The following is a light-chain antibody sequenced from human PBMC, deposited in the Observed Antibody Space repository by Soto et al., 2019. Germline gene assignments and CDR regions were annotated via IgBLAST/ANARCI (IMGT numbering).Light chain of an antibody. Sequence: QSALTQPASVSGSPGQSITISCAGTMRDVGAYNLVSWYQQHPGRAPQLIIFEVRYRPSGISFRFSGSKSGNTASLTISGLQAEDEADYYCSSFTSQSSLIFGGATKLTVL. CDR3: SSFTSQSSLI. CDR2: EVR. V-gene: IGLV2-14*01. J-gene: IGLJ2*01. CDR1: MRDVGAYNL.